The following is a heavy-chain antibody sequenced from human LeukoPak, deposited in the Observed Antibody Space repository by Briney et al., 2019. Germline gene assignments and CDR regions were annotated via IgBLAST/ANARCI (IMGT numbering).Heavy chain of an antibody. CDR1: GYTFTSYY. V-gene: IGHV1-46*01. J-gene: IGHJ3*02. D-gene: IGHD2-15*01. CDR2: INPSGGST. CDR3: ARGYCSGGSCYSRDAFDI. Sequence: GASVKVSCKASGYTFTSYYMHWVRQAPGQGLEWMGIINPSGGSTSYAQKFQGRVTMTRGTSTSTVYMELSSLRSEDTAVYYCARGYCSGGSCYSRDAFDIWGQGTMVTVSS.